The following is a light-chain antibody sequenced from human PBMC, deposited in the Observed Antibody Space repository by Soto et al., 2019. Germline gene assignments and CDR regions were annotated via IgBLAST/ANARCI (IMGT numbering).Light chain of an antibody. CDR2: AAS. CDR1: QGIRSD. Sequence: AIQMTQSPSSLSASVGDRVTITCRASQGIRSDLGWYQQKPGKAPKLLIYAASTLQIGVPSRFSGSGSGTDFTLTIGGLQPEDFATYYCLQDYDYPLTFGGGTKVDIK. V-gene: IGKV1-6*01. CDR3: LQDYDYPLT. J-gene: IGKJ4*01.